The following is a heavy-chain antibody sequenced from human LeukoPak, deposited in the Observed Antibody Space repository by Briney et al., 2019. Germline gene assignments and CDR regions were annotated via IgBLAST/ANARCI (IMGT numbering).Heavy chain of an antibody. CDR2: INPNSGGT. J-gene: IGHJ4*02. CDR1: GYTFTGYY. CDR3: ARASSGWLGYYFDY. D-gene: IGHD6-19*01. Sequence: GASVKVSCKASGYTFTGYYMHWVRPAPGQGLEWMGRINPNSGGTNYAQKFQGRVTMTRDTSISTAYMELSRLRSDDTAVYYCARASSGWLGYYFDYWGQGTLVTVSS. V-gene: IGHV1-2*06.